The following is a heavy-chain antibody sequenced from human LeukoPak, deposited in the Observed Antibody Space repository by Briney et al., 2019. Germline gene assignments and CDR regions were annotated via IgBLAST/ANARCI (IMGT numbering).Heavy chain of an antibody. CDR1: GGSIRSTTYY. CDR2: IYYSGNT. Sequence: SETLSLTCSVSGGSIRSTTYYWGWIRQPPGKGLEWIGSIYYSGNTYYSPFLMSRVTISVDTSKNQFSLNLSSVTAADTAVYYCARAPHFFDTSGSRYYFDYWGQGALVTVSS. V-gene: IGHV4-39*07. J-gene: IGHJ4*02. D-gene: IGHD3-22*01. CDR3: ARAPHFFDTSGSRYYFDY.